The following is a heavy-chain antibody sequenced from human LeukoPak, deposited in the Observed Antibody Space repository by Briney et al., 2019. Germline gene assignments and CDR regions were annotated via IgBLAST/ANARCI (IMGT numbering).Heavy chain of an antibody. D-gene: IGHD5-24*01. CDR2: IYYSGST. J-gene: IGHJ4*02. V-gene: IGHV4-31*03. CDR3: ARVEVATTYYFDY. Sequence: SETLSLTCTVSGGSISSGGYYWSWIRQHPGKGLEWIGYIYYSGSTYYNPSLKSRVTISVDTSKNQFSLNLSSVTAADTAVYYCARVEVATTYYFDYWGQGTLVTVSS. CDR1: GGSISSGGYY.